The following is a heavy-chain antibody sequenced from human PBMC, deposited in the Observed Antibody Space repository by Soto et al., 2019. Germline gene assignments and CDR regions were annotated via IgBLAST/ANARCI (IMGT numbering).Heavy chain of an antibody. D-gene: IGHD1-20*01. CDR2: IYYSGST. V-gene: IGHV4-59*01. CDR1: GGSISSYY. Sequence: SETLSLTCTVSGGSISSYYWSWIRQPPGKGLEWIGYIYYSGSTNYNPSLKSRVTISVDTSKNQFSLKLSFVTAADTAVYYCARSYNWNDDPYNWFDPWGQGTLVTVSS. CDR3: ARSYNWNDDPYNWFDP. J-gene: IGHJ5*02.